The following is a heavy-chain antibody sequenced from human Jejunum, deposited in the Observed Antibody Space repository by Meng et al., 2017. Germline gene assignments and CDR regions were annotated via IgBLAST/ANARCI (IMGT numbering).Heavy chain of an antibody. D-gene: IGHD3-10*02. V-gene: IGHV6-1*01. CDR1: GDSVSSNSAA. Sequence: HPSVPGLVTPSQTLSRTCAISGDSVSSNSAAWNWIRQSPSRGLEWLGRTYYRSKYYNDYALSVKSRITINPDTSKNQFSLQLNSVTPEDTAIYYCARDWGDVRGGFDFWGQGTLVTVSS. CDR2: TYYRSKYYN. CDR3: ARDWGDVRGGFDF. J-gene: IGHJ4*02.